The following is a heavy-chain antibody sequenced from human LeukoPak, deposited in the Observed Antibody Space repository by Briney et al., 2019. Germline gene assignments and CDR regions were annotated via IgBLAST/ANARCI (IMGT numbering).Heavy chain of an antibody. J-gene: IGHJ4*02. CDR1: GYSFSNYW. Sequence: GESLKISCKASGYSFSNYWIGWVRQMPGKGLEWVGIIYPSDSDTRYSPSFQGQITISADKSISTAYLQWSSLKASDTAMYYCARPSNSGYDFWGQGALVTVSS. D-gene: IGHD5-12*01. CDR2: IYPSDSDT. V-gene: IGHV5-51*01. CDR3: ARPSNSGYDF.